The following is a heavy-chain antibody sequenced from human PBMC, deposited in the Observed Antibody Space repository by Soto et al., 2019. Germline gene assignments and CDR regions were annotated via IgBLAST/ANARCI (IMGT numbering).Heavy chain of an antibody. CDR1: GFTFRSYA. V-gene: IGHV3-23*01. J-gene: IGHJ4*02. CDR2: ISGSGGST. D-gene: IGHD6-13*01. CDR3: AKDRERDAWYEDY. Sequence: SLRLSFAASGFTFRSYAISWVRQAPGKGLEWVSAISGSGGSTYYADSVKGRFTISRDNSKNTLYLQMNSLRAEDTAVYYCAKDRERDAWYEDYWGQGTLVTVS.